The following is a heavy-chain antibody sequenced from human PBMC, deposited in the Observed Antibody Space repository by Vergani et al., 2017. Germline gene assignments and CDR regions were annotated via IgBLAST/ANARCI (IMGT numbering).Heavy chain of an antibody. CDR2: ISYDGTQK. V-gene: IGHV3-30*03. CDR1: GFTSSYYG. Sequence: QVHLLESGGGVVQRGRSLRLSCVVSGFTSSYYGMHWVRQAPGKGLEWVAVISYDGTQKYYADSVKGRFTISRDNSKSTIYLQMNSLRTEDTAVYYCATKSCGTPGCQIGYFREWGQGTLVTVSS. CDR3: ATKSCGTPGCQIGYFRE. D-gene: IGHD1-1*01. J-gene: IGHJ1*01.